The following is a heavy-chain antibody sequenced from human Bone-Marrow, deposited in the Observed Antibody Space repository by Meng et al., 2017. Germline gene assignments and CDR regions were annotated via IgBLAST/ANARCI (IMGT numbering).Heavy chain of an antibody. Sequence: ASVKVSCKASGYSFPTYAMHWVRQAPGQRLEWMGWINAGNGDTKYSQKFQDRVTITRDTSASTAHMELSSLRSEDTAVYFCARRGGGGYYYSYGDYWGQGTLVTVSS. D-gene: IGHD3-22*01. CDR1: GYSFPTYA. V-gene: IGHV1-3*01. CDR3: ARRGGGGYYYSYGDY. J-gene: IGHJ4*02. CDR2: INAGNGDT.